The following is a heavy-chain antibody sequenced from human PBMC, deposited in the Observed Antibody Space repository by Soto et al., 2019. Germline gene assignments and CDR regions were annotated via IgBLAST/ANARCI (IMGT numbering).Heavy chain of an antibody. V-gene: IGHV4-59*01. D-gene: IGHD3-9*01. CDR2: IYYSGST. CDR1: GGSISSYY. Sequence: SETLSLTCTVSGGSISSYYWSWIRQPPGKGLEWIGYIYYSGSTNYNPSLKSRVTISVDTSKNQFSLKLSSVTAADTAVYYCARGDLGYVDWLSPLLGMDGWGQGTTVNVSS. CDR3: ARGDLGYVDWLSPLLGMDG. J-gene: IGHJ6*02.